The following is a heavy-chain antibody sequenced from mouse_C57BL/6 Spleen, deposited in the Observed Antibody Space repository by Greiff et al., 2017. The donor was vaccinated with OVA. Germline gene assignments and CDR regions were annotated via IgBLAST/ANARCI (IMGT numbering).Heavy chain of an antibody. CDR1: GYTFTSYW. CDR2: IDPSDSET. V-gene: IGHV1-52*01. J-gene: IGHJ1*03. D-gene: IGHD2-3*01. CDR3: ARYRLDGCRYFDV. Sequence: VQLQQPGAELVRPGSSVKLSCKASGYTFTSYWMNWVKQRPIQGLEWIGNIDPSDSETNYNQKFKDKATLTVDKSSSTAYMQLSSLTSEDSAVYYCARYRLDGCRYFDVWGTGTTVTVSS.